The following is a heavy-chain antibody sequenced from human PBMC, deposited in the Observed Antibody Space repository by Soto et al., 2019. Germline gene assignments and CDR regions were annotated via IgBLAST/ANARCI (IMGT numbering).Heavy chain of an antibody. Sequence: SETLSLTCTVSGGSISSGGYYWSWIRQHPGKGLEWIGYIYYSGSTYYNPSLKSRVTISVDTSKNQFSLKLSSVTAADTAVYYCARDQNFWSGYYRGGMDVWGQGTTVTV. D-gene: IGHD3-3*01. V-gene: IGHV4-31*03. CDR1: GGSISSGGYY. CDR3: ARDQNFWSGYYRGGMDV. CDR2: IYYSGST. J-gene: IGHJ6*02.